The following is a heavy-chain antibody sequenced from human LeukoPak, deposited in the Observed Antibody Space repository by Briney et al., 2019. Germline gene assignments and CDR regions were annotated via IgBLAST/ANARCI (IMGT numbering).Heavy chain of an antibody. V-gene: IGHV3-7*01. CDR2: IKRDESEK. CDR3: ARSMIFPPDSFDY. J-gene: IGHJ4*02. Sequence: GGSLRLSCAASGFTFSSYWMSWVRQAPGKGLEWVTNIKRDESEKYYVDSVKGRFTISRDNAKNTLYLQMNSLRAEDTAVYYCARSMIFPPDSFDYWGQGTLVTVSS. CDR1: GFTFSSYW. D-gene: IGHD3-22*01.